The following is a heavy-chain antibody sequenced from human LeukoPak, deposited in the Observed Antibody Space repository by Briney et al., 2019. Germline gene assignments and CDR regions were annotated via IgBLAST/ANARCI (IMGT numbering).Heavy chain of an antibody. V-gene: IGHV1-24*01. D-gene: IGHD3-10*01. CDR1: GYTLTELS. CDR2: FDPEDGET. J-gene: IGHJ4*02. Sequence: ASVKVSCKVSGYTLTELSMHWVRQAPGKGLEWMGGFDPEDGETIYAQKFQGRVTMTEDTSTDTAYMELSSLRSEDTAVYYCATVPLWFGELDYWGQGTLVTVSP. CDR3: ATVPLWFGELDY.